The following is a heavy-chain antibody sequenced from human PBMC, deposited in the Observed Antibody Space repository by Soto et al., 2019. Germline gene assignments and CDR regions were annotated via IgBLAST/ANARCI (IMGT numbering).Heavy chain of an antibody. J-gene: IGHJ2*01. V-gene: IGHV4-31*03. Sequence: QVQLQESGPGLVKPSQTLSLTCTVSGGSISSGGYYWSWIRQPPGKGLEWIGYIYYSGSTYYNPALKIRVTISVDTSKNQCSLKLSAVTAADTAVYYCATFLYGYYWYFDRWGRGTLVTVSS. CDR1: GGSISSGGYY. CDR2: IYYSGST. D-gene: IGHD4-17*01. CDR3: ATFLYGYYWYFDR.